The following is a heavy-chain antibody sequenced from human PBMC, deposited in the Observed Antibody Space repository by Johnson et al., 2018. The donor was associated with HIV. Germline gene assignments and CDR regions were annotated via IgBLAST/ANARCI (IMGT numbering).Heavy chain of an antibody. CDR1: GFTFDDYA. CDR3: ATGENLKWELRFVDAFDI. V-gene: IGHV3-30*02. Sequence: VPLVESGGVVVQPGGSLRLSCAASGFTFDDYAMHWVHQAPGKGLEWVAFIRYDGSNKYYADSVKGRFTISRDNSKNTLYLQMNSLRAEDTAVYYCATGENLKWELRFVDAFDIWGQGTMVTVSS. D-gene: IGHD1-26*01. CDR2: IRYDGSNK. J-gene: IGHJ3*02.